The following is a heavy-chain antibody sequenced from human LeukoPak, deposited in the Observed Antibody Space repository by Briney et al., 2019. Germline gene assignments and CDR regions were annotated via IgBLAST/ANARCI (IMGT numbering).Heavy chain of an antibody. CDR2: ISAYNGNT. Sequence: ASVKVSCKASGYTFTGYYMHWVRQAPGQGLEWMGWISAYNGNTNYAQKFQGRVTMTTDTPTRTAYMELRSLTSDDTAVYYCARAERTAITHDYWGQGSLVTVSS. CDR1: GYTFTGYY. CDR3: ARAERTAITHDY. D-gene: IGHD5-18*01. J-gene: IGHJ4*02. V-gene: IGHV1-18*04.